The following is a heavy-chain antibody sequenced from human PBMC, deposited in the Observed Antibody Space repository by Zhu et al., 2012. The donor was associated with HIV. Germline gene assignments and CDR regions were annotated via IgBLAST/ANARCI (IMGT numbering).Heavy chain of an antibody. V-gene: IGHV3-74*01. CDR1: GFTLSSYW. CDR3: VRAPGYYYGSADAFDI. Sequence: VQLMESGGGLVQPGGSVRLSCAAPGFTLSSYWMHWVRQGPGKGLVWVSRINSDGSSTSYADSVKGRFTISRDNAKNTLYLQMSSLRDEDTAVYYCVRAPGYYYGSADAFDIVGPRDNGHRLF. CDR2: INSDGSST. J-gene: IGHJ3*02. D-gene: IGHD3-10*01.